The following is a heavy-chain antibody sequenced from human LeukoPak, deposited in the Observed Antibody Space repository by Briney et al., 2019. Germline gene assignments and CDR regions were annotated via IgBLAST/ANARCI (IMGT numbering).Heavy chain of an antibody. V-gene: IGHV4-39*01. CDR3: VRRVAGSSYRDY. D-gene: IGHD3-22*01. J-gene: IGHJ4*02. Sequence: SETLSLTCTVSGGSISSSRHYWGCIRQPPGNGLEWIGNILYSGSTNYNPSLKSRVTISVDTSKNQFSLKLSSVTAADTADYYCVRRVAGSSYRDYWGQGTLVTVSS. CDR2: ILYSGST. CDR1: GGSISSSRHY.